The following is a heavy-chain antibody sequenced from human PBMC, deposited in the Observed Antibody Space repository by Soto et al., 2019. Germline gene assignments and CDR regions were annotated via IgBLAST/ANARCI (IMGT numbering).Heavy chain of an antibody. CDR2: IYHSGST. V-gene: IGHV4-4*02. D-gene: IGHD3-22*01. CDR3: ARQASGYYYGWFDP. J-gene: IGHJ5*02. Sequence: PSETLSLTCAVSGGSISSSNWWSWVRQPPGKGLEWIGEIYHSGSTNYNPSLKSRVTISVDKSKNQFSLKLSSVTAADTAVYYCARQASGYYYGWFDPWGQGTQVTVSS. CDR1: GGSISSSNW.